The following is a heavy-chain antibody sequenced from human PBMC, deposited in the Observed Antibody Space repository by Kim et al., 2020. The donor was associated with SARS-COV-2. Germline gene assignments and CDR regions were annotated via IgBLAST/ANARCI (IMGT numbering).Heavy chain of an antibody. CDR1: GFTFSSYS. V-gene: IGHV3-48*02. CDR2: ISSSSSTI. Sequence: GGSLRLSCAASGFTFSSYSMNWVRQAPGKGLEWVSYISSSSSTIYYADSVKGRFTISRDNAKNSLYLQMNSLRDEDTAVYYCAREGEDLGVVMVYYYYGMDVWGQGTTVTVSS. D-gene: IGHD3-3*01. J-gene: IGHJ6*02. CDR3: AREGEDLGVVMVYYYYGMDV.